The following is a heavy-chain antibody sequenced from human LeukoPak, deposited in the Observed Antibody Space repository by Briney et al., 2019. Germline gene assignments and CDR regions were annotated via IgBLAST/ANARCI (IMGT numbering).Heavy chain of an antibody. J-gene: IGHJ5*02. CDR1: GGSISSGDYY. D-gene: IGHD3-9*01. CDR3: ARRGYDILTGYPYNWFDP. Sequence: PSETLSLTCTVFGGSISSGDYYWSWIRQPPGKGLEWIGEIFHSGSTNYNPSLKSRVTISVDKSKNQFTLKVNSVTAADTAVYYCARRGYDILTGYPYNWFDPWGQGTLVTVSS. CDR2: IFHSGST. V-gene: IGHV4-30-4*01.